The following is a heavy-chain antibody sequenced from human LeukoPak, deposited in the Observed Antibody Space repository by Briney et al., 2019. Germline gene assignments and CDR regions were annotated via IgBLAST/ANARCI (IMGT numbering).Heavy chain of an antibody. CDR1: GFTVSSNY. CDR3: AKDSDRSGYYYIGDY. D-gene: IGHD3-22*01. Sequence: PGGSLRLSCAASGFTVSSNYMSWVRQAPGKGLEWVSVIYSDGSIYYADSVKGRFTISRDNSKNTLYLQMNSLRAEDTAVYYCAKDSDRSGYYYIGDYWGQGTLVTVSS. V-gene: IGHV3-53*01. CDR2: IYSDGSI. J-gene: IGHJ4*02.